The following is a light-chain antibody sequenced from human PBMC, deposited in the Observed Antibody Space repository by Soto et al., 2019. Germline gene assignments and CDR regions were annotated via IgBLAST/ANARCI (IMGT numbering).Light chain of an antibody. Sequence: EIVMTQSPATLSVSPGERATLSCRASQSVSRNLAWYQQRPGQAPRLLIYGASTRATGIPARFSGSGSGTEFTLTISSLQSEDSAVYYCQQYNSWLWTFGQGTKVDIK. CDR3: QQYNSWLWT. V-gene: IGKV3-15*01. J-gene: IGKJ1*01. CDR1: QSVSRN. CDR2: GAS.